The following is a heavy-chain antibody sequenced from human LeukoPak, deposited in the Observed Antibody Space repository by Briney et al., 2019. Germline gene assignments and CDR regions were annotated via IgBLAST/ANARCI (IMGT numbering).Heavy chain of an antibody. J-gene: IGHJ4*02. Sequence: SETLSLTCTLSGGSISSGSYYWGWIRQPPGKGLEWIGSIYYSGSTYYNPSLKSRVTISVDTSKNQFSLKLSSVTAADTAVYYCASLRDDYGSGSYPDYWGQGTLVTVSS. CDR3: ASLRDDYGSGSYPDY. V-gene: IGHV4-39*01. CDR1: GGSISSGSYY. D-gene: IGHD3-10*01. CDR2: IYYSGST.